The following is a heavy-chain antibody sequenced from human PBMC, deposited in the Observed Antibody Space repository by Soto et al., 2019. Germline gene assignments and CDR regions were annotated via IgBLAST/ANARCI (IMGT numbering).Heavy chain of an antibody. D-gene: IGHD3-22*01. J-gene: IGHJ4*02. V-gene: IGHV4-34*01. CDR2: IDHSGSA. CDR3: ARRIAMIGVVFDS. Sequence: QEQVQQWGAGLLKPSETLSLTCAVHGDSFSGYYWSWIRQSPGKGLEWIGEIDHSGSANYNPSLTSRVSMSVDTSSQQVSLKLSSVTAADTAVYYCARRIAMIGVVFDSWGQGTLVTVSS. CDR1: GDSFSGYY.